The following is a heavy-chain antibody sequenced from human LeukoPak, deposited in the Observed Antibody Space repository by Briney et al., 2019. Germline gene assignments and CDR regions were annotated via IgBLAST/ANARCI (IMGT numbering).Heavy chain of an antibody. V-gene: IGHV4-39*01. CDR1: GGSISNYY. Sequence: SETLSLTCTVSGGSISNYYWGWIRQAPGKGLEWIGSIYYSGNTYYNSSLKSRVTISVDTSKNQFSLKLSSVTAADTAVYYCARLGGTVSDIVVVVAATPLAMDVWGKGTTVTISS. CDR3: ARLGGTVSDIVVVVAATPLAMDV. J-gene: IGHJ6*04. D-gene: IGHD2-15*01. CDR2: IYYSGNT.